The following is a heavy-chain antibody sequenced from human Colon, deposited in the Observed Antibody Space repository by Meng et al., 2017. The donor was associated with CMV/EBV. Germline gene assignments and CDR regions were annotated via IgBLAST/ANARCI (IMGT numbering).Heavy chain of an antibody. CDR3: AQYKEDALHI. CDR2: INEDGGEK. Sequence: ETLSLTCVTSGFSFSASWMSWVRQGPGKGLEWVTNINEDGGEKHHVGSVEGRFTISRDNAKNSLYLQMNSLRVEDTALYYCAQYKEDALHIWGQGTTVTVSS. D-gene: IGHD1-1*01. V-gene: IGHV3-7*01. CDR1: GFSFSASW. J-gene: IGHJ3*02.